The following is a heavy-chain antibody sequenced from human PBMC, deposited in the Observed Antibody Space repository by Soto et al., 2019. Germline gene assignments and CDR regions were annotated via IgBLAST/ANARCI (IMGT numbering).Heavy chain of an antibody. D-gene: IGHD5-12*01. Sequence: SETLSLTCAVSGGSISSSNWWSWVRQPPGKGLEWIGEIYHSGSTNYNPSLKSRVTISVDKSKNQFSLKLSSVTAADTAVYYCASQRVRGYSGYDSGGFDYWGQGTPVTVSS. CDR1: GGSISSSNW. CDR2: IYHSGST. J-gene: IGHJ4*02. V-gene: IGHV4-4*02. CDR3: ASQRVRGYSGYDSGGFDY.